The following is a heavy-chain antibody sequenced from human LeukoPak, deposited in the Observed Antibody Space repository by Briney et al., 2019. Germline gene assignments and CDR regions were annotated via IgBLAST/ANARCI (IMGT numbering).Heavy chain of an antibody. J-gene: IGHJ4*02. CDR1: GFTFSAHY. Sequence: GGSLRLSCAASGFTFSAHYLDWVRQAPGKGLEWVGRSRNKANSYTTEYAASVRGRFTISRDGSKNSLYLQMNSLKIEDTAVYYCIRVNNGYAKDFDYWGQGTLVTVSS. CDR2: SRNKANSYTT. V-gene: IGHV3-72*01. D-gene: IGHD2-8*01. CDR3: IRVNNGYAKDFDY.